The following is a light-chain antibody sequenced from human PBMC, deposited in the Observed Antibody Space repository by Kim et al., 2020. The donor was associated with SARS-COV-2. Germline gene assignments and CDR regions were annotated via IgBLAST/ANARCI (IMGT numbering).Light chain of an antibody. J-gene: IGLJ1*01. CDR3: SSCTTSSTYV. CDR1: SSDVGGYDY. CDR2: DVS. Sequence: QSALTQPASVSGSPGQSITISCTGTSSDVGGYDYVSWYQHHPGKAPKLMIYDVSKWPSGVSNRFSGSKSGNTASLTISGLQAEDEADYFCSSCTTSSTYVFGTGTKVTVL. V-gene: IGLV2-14*03.